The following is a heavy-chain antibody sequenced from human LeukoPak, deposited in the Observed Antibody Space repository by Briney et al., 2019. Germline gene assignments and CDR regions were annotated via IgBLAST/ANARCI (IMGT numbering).Heavy chain of an antibody. D-gene: IGHD2-15*01. CDR1: GYTFTGYY. J-gene: IGHJ5*02. Sequence: ASVKVSCKASGYTFTGYYMHWVRQAPGQGLEWMGRINPNSGGTNYAQKFQGRVTMTRDTSISTAYMELSRLRSDDTAVYYCARLETHCSGGSCIILWFDPWGQGTLVTVSS. CDR3: ARLETHCSGGSCIILWFDP. V-gene: IGHV1-2*06. CDR2: INPNSGGT.